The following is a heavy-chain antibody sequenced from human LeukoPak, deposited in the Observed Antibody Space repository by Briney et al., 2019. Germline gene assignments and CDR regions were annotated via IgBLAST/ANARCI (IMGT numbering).Heavy chain of an antibody. CDR1: GYSISSGYY. Sequence: SETLSLTCAVSGYSISSGYYWGWIRQPPGKGLEWIGSIYHSGSTYYNPSLKSRVTISVDTSKNQLSLKLSSVTAADTAVYYCARRYQVAAFYYFDYWGQGTLLTVSS. CDR2: IYHSGST. D-gene: IGHD2-15*01. V-gene: IGHV4-38-2*01. J-gene: IGHJ4*02. CDR3: ARRYQVAAFYYFDY.